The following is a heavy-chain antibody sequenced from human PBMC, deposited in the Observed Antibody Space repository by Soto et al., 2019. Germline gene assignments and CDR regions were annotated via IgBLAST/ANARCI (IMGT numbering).Heavy chain of an antibody. CDR1: GFIFSTYW. V-gene: IGHV3-74*01. Sequence: EVQLVKSGGGLGQPGGSLRLSCAASGFIFSTYWMHWVRQVPGKGLAWVSRINTDGSRTSYADSVKGRFTISRDNAKNTVYLQMNSLRAEDTALYFCARVKSGSYDWFDPWGQGTLVTVSS. CDR3: ARVKSGSYDWFDP. CDR2: INTDGSRT. D-gene: IGHD3-10*01. J-gene: IGHJ5*02.